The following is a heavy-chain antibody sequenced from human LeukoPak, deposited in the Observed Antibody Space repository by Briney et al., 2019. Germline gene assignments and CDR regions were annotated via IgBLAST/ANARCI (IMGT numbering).Heavy chain of an antibody. CDR2: ICGSDGSR. CDR3: AKGGSPSCYSSSGY. CDR1: GFTFSTYA. Sequence: GGSLRLSCAASGFTFSTYAMSWVRQAPGKGLEWVSAICGSDGSRYYADSVKGRFTIPRDNSKNTLYLQMNSLRGEDTAVYYCAKGGSPSCYSSSGYWGQGTLVTVSS. D-gene: IGHD2-2*01. V-gene: IGHV3-23*01. J-gene: IGHJ4*02.